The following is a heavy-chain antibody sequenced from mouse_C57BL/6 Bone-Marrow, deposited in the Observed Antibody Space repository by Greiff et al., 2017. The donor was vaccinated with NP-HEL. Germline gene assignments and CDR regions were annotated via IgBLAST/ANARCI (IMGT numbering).Heavy chain of an antibody. CDR1: GFSLTSYA. J-gene: IGHJ1*03. Sequence: VQVVESGPGLVAPSQSLSITCTVSGFSLTSYAISWVRQPPGKGLEWLGVIWTGGGTNYNSALKSRLSISKDNSKSQVFLKMNSLQTDDTARYYCARSSTTVVVHWYFDVWGTGTTVTVSS. CDR2: IWTGGGT. D-gene: IGHD1-1*01. V-gene: IGHV2-9-1*01. CDR3: ARSSTTVVVHWYFDV.